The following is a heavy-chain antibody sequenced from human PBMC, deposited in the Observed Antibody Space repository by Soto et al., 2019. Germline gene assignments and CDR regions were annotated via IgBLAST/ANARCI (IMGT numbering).Heavy chain of an antibody. CDR2: IYYSGST. CDR1: GGSISSSSYY. J-gene: IGHJ4*02. CDR3: ARQDLMGKIAPDPLGIDY. D-gene: IGHD2-21*01. Sequence: QLQLQESGPGLVKPSETLSLTCTVSGGSISSSSYYWGWIRQPPGTGLEWIGSIYYSGSTYYNPSLKSRVTLSVDTSKNQFSLKMSSVTAADTAVYYCARQDLMGKIAPDPLGIDYWGQGTLVTVSS. V-gene: IGHV4-39*01.